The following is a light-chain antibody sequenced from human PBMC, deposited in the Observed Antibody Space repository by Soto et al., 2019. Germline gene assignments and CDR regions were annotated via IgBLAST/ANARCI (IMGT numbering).Light chain of an antibody. J-gene: IGKJ2*01. CDR1: QSVSSGF. CDR3: QQYGSSPYT. V-gene: IGKV3-20*01. CDR2: GSS. Sequence: EIVLTQSPGTLSLSPGERATLSCRASQSVSSGFLAWYQQKPGQAPRLLIYGSSSRDTGIPDRFSGSGSGTAFTLTVSRLEPEDLAVYYCQQYGSSPYTFRQWTKL.